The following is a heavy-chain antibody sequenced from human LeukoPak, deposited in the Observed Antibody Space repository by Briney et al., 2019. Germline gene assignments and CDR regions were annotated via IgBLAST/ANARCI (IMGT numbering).Heavy chain of an antibody. CDR2: IKSKPDGGTT. D-gene: IGHD3-9*01. CDR3: TRVNYFDWLVTFDY. J-gene: IGHJ4*02. CDR1: GFTFSNAW. V-gene: IGHV3-15*01. Sequence: GGSLRLSCAASGFTFSNAWMNWVRQAPGKGLEWVGRIKSKPDGGTTEYAASVKGRFTISRDDSKSIAYLQMSSLKTEDTAVYYCTRVNYFDWLVTFDYWGQGTLVTVSS.